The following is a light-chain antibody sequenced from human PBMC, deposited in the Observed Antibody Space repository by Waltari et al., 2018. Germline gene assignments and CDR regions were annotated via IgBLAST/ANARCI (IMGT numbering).Light chain of an antibody. CDR3: QVWDSNTDHVI. CDR2: DDS. J-gene: IGLJ2*01. V-gene: IGLV3-21*04. CDR1: NIGVKS. Sequence: SSVLTQPPSVSLAPGKTASITCGGNNIGVKSVHWYQQRPGQAPVLVIYDDSARPSGIPERFSGSNSGNTATLTISRDEAGDGADYYCQVWDSNTDHVIFSGGTKLTVL.